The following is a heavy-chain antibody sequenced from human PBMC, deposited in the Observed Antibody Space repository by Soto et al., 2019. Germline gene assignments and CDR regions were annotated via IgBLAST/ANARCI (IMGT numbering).Heavy chain of an antibody. CDR2: ISAYNGNT. CDR3: ARDLHGDPYY. J-gene: IGHJ4*02. Sequence: ASVKGSCKGSGYTFSNYCISWGRQAPGQGLEWMGWISAYNGNTNYAQKLQGRVTMTTDTSTSTAYMELRSLRSDDTAVYYCARDLHGDPYYWGQGTLVTVSS. CDR1: GYTFSNYC. D-gene: IGHD4-17*01. V-gene: IGHV1-18*01.